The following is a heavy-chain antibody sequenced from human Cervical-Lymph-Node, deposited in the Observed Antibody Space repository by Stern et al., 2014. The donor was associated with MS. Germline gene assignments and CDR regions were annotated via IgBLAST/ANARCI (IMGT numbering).Heavy chain of an antibody. Sequence: VQPVQSGPEVKRPGESLKISCQASGYTFTSYWIGWMRQMPGKGLNWIPITFPGGTDISSSPAFQGQAPIAAKKSSSTAYLQWNNLKASDTAIYYCARQRYFDYWGQGTLVTVSS. J-gene: IGHJ4*02. CDR1: GYTFTSYW. V-gene: IGHV5-51*01. CDR2: TFPGGTDI. CDR3: ARQRYFDY.